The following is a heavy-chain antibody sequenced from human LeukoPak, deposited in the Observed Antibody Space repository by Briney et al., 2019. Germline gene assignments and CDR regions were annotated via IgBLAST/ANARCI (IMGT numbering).Heavy chain of an antibody. V-gene: IGHV4-34*01. CDR2: INHSGSN. CDR1: GGSFSGYY. D-gene: IGHD3-3*01. J-gene: IGHJ5*02. CDR3: ARVPGRFGANNWFDP. Sequence: SETLSLTCAVYGGSFSGYYWSWIRQPPGKGLEWIGEINHSGSNNYNPSLKSRVTISVDTSKNQFSLKLSSVTAADTAVYYCARVPGRFGANNWFDPWGQGTLVTVSS.